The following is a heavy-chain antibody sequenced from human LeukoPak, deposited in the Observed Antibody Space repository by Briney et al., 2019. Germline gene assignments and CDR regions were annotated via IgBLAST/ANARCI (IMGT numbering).Heavy chain of an antibody. CDR2: IIPILGIA. Sequence: ASVKVSCKASGGTFSSYAISWVRQAPGQGLEWMGRIIPILGIANYAQKFQGRVTITADKSTSTAYMELSSLRSEDTAVYYCARYCGGDCYRGNYWGQGTLVTVSS. CDR1: GGTFSSYA. J-gene: IGHJ4*02. V-gene: IGHV1-69*04. CDR3: ARYCGGDCYRGNY. D-gene: IGHD2-21*01.